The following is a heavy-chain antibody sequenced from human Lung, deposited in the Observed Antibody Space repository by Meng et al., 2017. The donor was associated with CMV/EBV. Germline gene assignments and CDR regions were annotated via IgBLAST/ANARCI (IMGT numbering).Heavy chain of an antibody. CDR3: AKGVSHCSSTSCSNFDY. J-gene: IGHJ4*02. Sequence: LTXXASGFTFSSYGMHWVRQAPGKGLEWVAFIRYDGSNKYYADSVKGRFTISRDNSKNTLYLQMNSLRAEDTAVYYCAKGVSHCSSTSCSNFDYWGQGTXVTVSS. D-gene: IGHD2-2*01. CDR2: IRYDGSNK. CDR1: GFTFSSYG. V-gene: IGHV3-30*02.